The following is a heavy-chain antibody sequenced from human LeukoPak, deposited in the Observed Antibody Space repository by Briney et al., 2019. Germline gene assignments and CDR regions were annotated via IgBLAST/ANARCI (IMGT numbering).Heavy chain of an antibody. CDR2: IYYSGST. D-gene: IGHD3-22*01. J-gene: IGHJ5*02. V-gene: IGHV4-31*11. Sequence: PSETLSLTCAVYGGSFSGYYWSWIRQHPGKGLEWIGYIYYSGSTYYNPSLKSRVTISVDTSKNQFSLKLSSVTAADTAVYYCARGSYDSSGPNWFDPWGQGTLVTVSS. CDR3: ARGSYDSSGPNWFDP. CDR1: GGSFSGYY.